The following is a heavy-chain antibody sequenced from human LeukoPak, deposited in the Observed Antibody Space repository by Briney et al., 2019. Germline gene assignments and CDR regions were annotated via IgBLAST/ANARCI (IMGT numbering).Heavy chain of an antibody. Sequence: SETLSLTCSVSGDSINSNCWSWMRQPPGKGLGWIGYIYYGGSTNYNPSLKSRVSMSVDTSKNQFSLNLSSVTAADTAVYHCARLLAGCPGGRCRAHFDYWGQGTLVTVSS. D-gene: IGHD2-15*01. CDR1: GDSINSNC. V-gene: IGHV4-59*01. CDR2: IYYGGST. CDR3: ARLLAGCPGGRCRAHFDY. J-gene: IGHJ4*02.